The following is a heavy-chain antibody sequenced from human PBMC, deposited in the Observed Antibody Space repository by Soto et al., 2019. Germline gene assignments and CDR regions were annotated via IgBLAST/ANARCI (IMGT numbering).Heavy chain of an antibody. D-gene: IGHD3-3*01. CDR1: GFTFSSYA. V-gene: IGHV3-30-3*01. Sequence: TGGSLRLSCAASGFTFSSYAMHWVRQAPGKGLEWVAVISYDGSNKYYADSVKGRFTISRDNSKNTLYLQMNSLRAEDTAVYYCARVQFLEWLLLDYWGQGTLVTVSS. J-gene: IGHJ4*02. CDR3: ARVQFLEWLLLDY. CDR2: ISYDGSNK.